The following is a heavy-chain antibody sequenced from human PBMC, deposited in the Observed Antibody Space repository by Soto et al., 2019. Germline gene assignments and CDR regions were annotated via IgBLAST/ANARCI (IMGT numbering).Heavy chain of an antibody. Sequence: GGSLRLSCAASGFAFDCYWMHWVRQVPGERPVWVSRIDYDGTTTTYADFVKGRFTISRDNAKNTLYLQMNNLRAEDTAVYYCTRGPRPSSAGTGAYWGQGTQVTVSS. J-gene: IGHJ4*02. V-gene: IGHV3-74*01. CDR1: GFAFDCYW. CDR3: TRGPRPSSAGTGAY. D-gene: IGHD3-10*01. CDR2: IDYDGTTT.